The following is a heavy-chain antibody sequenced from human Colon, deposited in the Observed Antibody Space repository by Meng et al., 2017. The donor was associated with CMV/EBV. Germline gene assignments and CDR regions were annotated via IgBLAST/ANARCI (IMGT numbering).Heavy chain of an antibody. V-gene: IGHV3-21*01. CDR3: ARDFQRDGNAFDI. D-gene: IGHD2-2*01. CDR1: GFTFSSYS. J-gene: IGHJ3*02. Sequence: GGSLRLSCAASGFTFSSYSMNWVRQAPGKGLEWLSSISSGSTYIYYADSLKGRFTISRDNAKNSLYLEMNSLRADDTAIYYCARDFQRDGNAFDIWGQGTMVTVSS. CDR2: ISSGSTYI.